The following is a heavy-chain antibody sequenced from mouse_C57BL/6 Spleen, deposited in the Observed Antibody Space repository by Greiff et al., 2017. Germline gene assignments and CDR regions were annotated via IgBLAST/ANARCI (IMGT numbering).Heavy chain of an antibody. Sequence: DVQLVESGGGLVKPGGSLKLSCAASGFTFSDYGMHWVRQAPEKGLEWVAYISSGSSTIYYADTVKGRFPISRDNAKNTLFLHMTSLRSEDTAMYYCAATVVSYFVHWGHGATLSLSS. D-gene: IGHD1-1*02. V-gene: IGHV5-17*01. J-gene: IGHJ2*01. CDR1: GFTFSDYG. CDR3: AATVVSYFVH. CDR2: ISSGSSTI.